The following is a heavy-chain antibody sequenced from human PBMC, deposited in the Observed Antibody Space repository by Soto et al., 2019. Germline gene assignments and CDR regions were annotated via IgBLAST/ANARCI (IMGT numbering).Heavy chain of an antibody. CDR3: STDSNFSWRFVRHDH. CDR1: GFSVGDAW. CDR2: IKSIRDGGTT. D-gene: IGHD3-3*01. Sequence: EIHLLESGGGLVKPGGSLRLSCTASGFSVGDAWMNWVRQAPGMGLQWVGRIKSIRDGGTTDFAAPVKGRFAISRDDSENTVYMQMNGLKIEDTAVYYCSTDSNFSWRFVRHDHWGHGSLVTVSS. J-gene: IGHJ4*01. V-gene: IGHV3-15*07.